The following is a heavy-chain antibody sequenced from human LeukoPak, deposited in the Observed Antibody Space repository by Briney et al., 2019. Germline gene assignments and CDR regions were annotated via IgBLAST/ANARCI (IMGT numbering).Heavy chain of an antibody. CDR1: GYTFTGYY. CDR3: ARGRRSSGLNGYFQH. J-gene: IGHJ1*01. CDR2: INPNSGGT. D-gene: IGHD6-19*01. V-gene: IGHV1-2*02. Sequence: ASVKVSCKASGYTFTGYYMHWVRQAPGQGLERLGWINPNSGGTNYAQKFQGRVTMTRDTSISTAYMELSRLRSDDTAVYYCARGRRSSGLNGYFQHWGQGTLVTVSS.